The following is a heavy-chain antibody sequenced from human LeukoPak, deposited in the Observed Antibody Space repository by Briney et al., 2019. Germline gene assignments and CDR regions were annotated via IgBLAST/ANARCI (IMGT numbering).Heavy chain of an antibody. CDR2: IYYSGST. J-gene: IGHJ4*02. Sequence: PSETLSLTCTVSGGSISSSSDFWGWIRQPPGKGLEWIGNIYYSGSTYYNPSLQSRVTILVDTPKNQFSLKLSSVTAADTAVYYCARGGGMVRGVIFPIDYWGQGTLVTVSS. CDR3: ARGGGMVRGVIFPIDY. V-gene: IGHV4-39*07. D-gene: IGHD3-10*01. CDR1: GGSISSSSDF.